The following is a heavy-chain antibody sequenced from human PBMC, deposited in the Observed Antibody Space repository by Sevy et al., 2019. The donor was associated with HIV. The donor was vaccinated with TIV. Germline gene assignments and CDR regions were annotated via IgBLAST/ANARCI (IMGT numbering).Heavy chain of an antibody. CDR1: GFTFSSYW. CDR3: ARAQQVTMLVVIGGLYFDF. CDR2: IKQDMSEK. D-gene: IGHD3-22*01. Sequence: RGCLRLSCAASGFTFSSYWMTWVRQAPGKGLERVANIKQDMSEKYYVDSVKGRFTLSRDNARNSLYLQMESLRDEDTAFYYCARAQQVTMLVVIGGLYFDFWGQGTLVAVSS. J-gene: IGHJ4*02. V-gene: IGHV3-7*01.